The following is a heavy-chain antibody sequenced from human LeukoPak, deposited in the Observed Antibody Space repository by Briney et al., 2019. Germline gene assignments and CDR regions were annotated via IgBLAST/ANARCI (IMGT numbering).Heavy chain of an antibody. V-gene: IGHV3-9*01. J-gene: IGHJ3*02. CDR3: AKDDYPYYYDSSGYGDAFDI. D-gene: IGHD3-22*01. Sequence: GGSLRLSCAASGFTFDDYAMHWVRQAPGKGLEWVSGISWNSGSIGYADSVKGRFTISRDNAKNSLYLQMNSLRAEDTALYYCAKDDYPYYYDSSGYGDAFDIWGQGTMVTVSS. CDR2: ISWNSGSI. CDR1: GFTFDDYA.